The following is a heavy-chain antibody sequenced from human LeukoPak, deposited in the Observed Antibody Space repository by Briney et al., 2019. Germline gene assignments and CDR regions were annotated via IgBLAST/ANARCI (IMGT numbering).Heavy chain of an antibody. CDR3: ARIGGIDV. CDR1: GDSISGYY. CDR2: IHYSGSS. D-gene: IGHD3-16*01. V-gene: IGHV4-59*01. J-gene: IGHJ5*02. Sequence: PSETLSLTCTVSGDSISGYYWSWLRQPPGKGLEWIGYIHYSGSSNYSPSLKRRLTMSVDTSKNQLSLKLSSVTAADTAVYYCARIGGIDVWGQGTLVTVSS.